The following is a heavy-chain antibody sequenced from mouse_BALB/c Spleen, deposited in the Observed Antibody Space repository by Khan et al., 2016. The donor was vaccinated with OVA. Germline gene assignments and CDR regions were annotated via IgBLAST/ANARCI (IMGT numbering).Heavy chain of an antibody. CDR2: INPSNGYT. V-gene: IGHV1-4*01. Sequence: QVQLQQSGAELARPGASVKMSCKASGYTFTSYTIHWIKKRPGQGLEWIGYINPSNGYTNYNQKFKDKATLTTDKSSTTAYLQLSRRTSDDSAVDNCVRDGAYHRNDGWFAYWGQGTLVTVSA. CDR3: VRDGAYHRNDGWFAY. CDR1: GYTFTSYT. D-gene: IGHD2-14*01. J-gene: IGHJ3*01.